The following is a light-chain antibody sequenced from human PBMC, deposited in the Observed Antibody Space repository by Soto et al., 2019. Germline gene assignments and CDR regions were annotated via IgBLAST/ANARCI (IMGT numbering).Light chain of an antibody. J-gene: IGLJ2*01. CDR1: SSDFSAYNY. Sequence: QSALTQPASVSGSPGQSITISCTGTSSDFSAYNYVSWYQQHPGKAPKLMIYEVSDRPSGVSNRFSGYKSGNTASLTISGLQAEDEADYYCSSYTPTSSLVFGGGTKLTVL. CDR3: SSYTPTSSLV. CDR2: EVS. V-gene: IGLV2-14*01.